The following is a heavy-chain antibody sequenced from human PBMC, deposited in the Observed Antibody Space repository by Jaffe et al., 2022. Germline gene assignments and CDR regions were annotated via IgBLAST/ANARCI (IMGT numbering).Heavy chain of an antibody. CDR1: GGSISSSSYY. CDR3: ARRPRPENYYGSGSYYWYYYYYMDV. J-gene: IGHJ6*03. Sequence: QLQLQESGPGLVKPSETLSLTCTVSGGSISSSSYYWGWIRQPPGKGLEWIGSIYYSGSTYYNPSLKSRVTISVDTSKNQFSLKLSSVTAADTAVYYCARRPRPENYYGSGSYYWYYYYYMDVWGKGTTVTVSS. V-gene: IGHV4-39*01. CDR2: IYYSGST. D-gene: IGHD3-10*01.